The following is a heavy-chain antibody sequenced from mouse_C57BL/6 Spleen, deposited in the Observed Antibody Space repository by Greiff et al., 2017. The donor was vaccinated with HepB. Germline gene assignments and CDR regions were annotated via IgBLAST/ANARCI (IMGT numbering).Heavy chain of an antibody. CDR2: IYPGDGDT. J-gene: IGHJ4*01. Sequence: VQLQQSGPELVKPGASVKISCKASGYAFSSSWMNWVKQRPGKGLEWIGRIYPGDGDTNYNGKFKGKATLTADKSSSTAYMQLSSLTSEDSAVYFGARGDYDYDGYYYAMDYWGQGTSVTVSS. V-gene: IGHV1-82*01. CDR3: ARGDYDYDGYYYAMDY. CDR1: GYAFSSSW. D-gene: IGHD2-4*01.